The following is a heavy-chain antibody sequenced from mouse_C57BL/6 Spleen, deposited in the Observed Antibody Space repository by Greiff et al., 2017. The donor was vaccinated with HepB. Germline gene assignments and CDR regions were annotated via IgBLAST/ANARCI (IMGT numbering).Heavy chain of an antibody. V-gene: IGHV5-9-1*02. D-gene: IGHD2-4*01. Sequence: EVQRVESGEGLVKPGGSLKLSCAASGFTFSSYAMSWVRQTPEKRLEWVAYISSGGDYIYYADTVKGPFTISRDNARNTQYLQMSSLKSEDTAMYYCTRDDYDGGYFAMDYWGKGTSVTVAS. CDR3: TRDDYDGGYFAMDY. J-gene: IGHJ4*01. CDR2: ISSGGDYI. CDR1: GFTFSSYA.